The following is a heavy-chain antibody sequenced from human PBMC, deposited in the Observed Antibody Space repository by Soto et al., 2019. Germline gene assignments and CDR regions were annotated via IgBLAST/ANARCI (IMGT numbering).Heavy chain of an antibody. CDR2: IYYSGST. J-gene: IGHJ5*02. D-gene: IGHD2-15*01. V-gene: IGHV4-59*01. CDR3: ARVRDCSGGTCYSWWFYP. Sequence: QVRLQESGPGLVKPSETLSLTCTVSGGSISSYYWSWIRQPPGKGLEWIGHIYYSGSTSYNSSLKSRVTISVDTSKSQLSLKLSSVTAADTAVYYCARVRDCSGGTCYSWWFYPWGQGTLVTVSS. CDR1: GGSISSYY.